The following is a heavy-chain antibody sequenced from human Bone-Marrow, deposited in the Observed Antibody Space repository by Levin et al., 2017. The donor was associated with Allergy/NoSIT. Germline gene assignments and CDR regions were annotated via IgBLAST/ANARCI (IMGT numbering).Heavy chain of an antibody. CDR1: GGSITSTSYY. D-gene: IGHD6-19*01. Sequence: SETLSLTCTVSGGSITSTSYYWGWIRQPPGKGLEWIGSIYYSGTTYYTVSLKSRVTISVDTSKNQFSLKLTSGTAADTAVYDCAREGYSSGWDRAYFDYWGQGTLVTVSS. J-gene: IGHJ4*02. CDR2: IYYSGTT. V-gene: IGHV4-39*07. CDR3: AREGYSSGWDRAYFDY.